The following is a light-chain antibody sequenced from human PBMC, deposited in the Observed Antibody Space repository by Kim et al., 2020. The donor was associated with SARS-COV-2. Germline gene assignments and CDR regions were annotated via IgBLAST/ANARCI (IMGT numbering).Light chain of an antibody. CDR2: QDS. J-gene: IGLJ2*01. V-gene: IGLV3-1*01. CDR1: KLGDKY. Sequence: SYELTQPPSVSVSPGQTASITCSGDKLGDKYACWYQQKPGQSPVLVIYQDSKRPSGIPERFSGCNSGNTATLTISGTQAMDEADYYCQAWDSSVFGGGT. CDR3: QAWDSSV.